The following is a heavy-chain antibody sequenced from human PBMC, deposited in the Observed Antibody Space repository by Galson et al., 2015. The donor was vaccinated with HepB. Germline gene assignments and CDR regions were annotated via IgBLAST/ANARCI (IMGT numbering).Heavy chain of an antibody. D-gene: IGHD3-10*01. CDR2: IYPGDSDT. V-gene: IGHV5-51*01. CDR3: ARLRMVRGDTMGGFDP. CDR1: GYSFTSYW. Sequence: QSGAEVKKPGESLKISCKGSGYSFTSYWIGWVRQMPGKGLEWMGIIYPGDSDTRYSPSFQGQVTISADKSISTAYLQWSSLKASDTAMYYCARLRMVRGDTMGGFDPWGQGTLVTVSS. J-gene: IGHJ5*02.